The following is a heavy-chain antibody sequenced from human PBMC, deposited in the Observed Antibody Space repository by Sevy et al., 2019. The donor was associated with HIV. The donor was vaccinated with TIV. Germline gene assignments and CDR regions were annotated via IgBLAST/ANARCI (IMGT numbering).Heavy chain of an antibody. CDR3: ARERSSSAGALDY. V-gene: IGHV3-33*01. J-gene: IGHJ4*02. D-gene: IGHD6-6*01. Sequence: GGSLRLSCAASGFTFSSYGMHWVRQAPGKGLEWVAVIWYDGSNKYYAHSVKGRFTISRDNSKNTLYLQMNSLRAEDTAVYYCARERSSSAGALDYWGQGTLVTVSS. CDR1: GFTFSSYG. CDR2: IWYDGSNK.